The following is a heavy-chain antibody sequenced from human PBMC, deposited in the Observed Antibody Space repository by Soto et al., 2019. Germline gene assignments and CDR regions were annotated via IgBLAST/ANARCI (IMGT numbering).Heavy chain of an antibody. J-gene: IGHJ5*02. CDR1: GFTFSSYA. Sequence: GGSLRLSCAASGFTFSSYAMSWVRQAPGKGLEWVSAISGSGGSTYYADSVKGRFTISRDNSKNTLYLQMNSLRAEDTAVYYCAKNGGYSSSSRWFDPWGQGTLVTSPQ. D-gene: IGHD6-6*01. CDR3: AKNGGYSSSSRWFDP. V-gene: IGHV3-23*01. CDR2: ISGSGGST.